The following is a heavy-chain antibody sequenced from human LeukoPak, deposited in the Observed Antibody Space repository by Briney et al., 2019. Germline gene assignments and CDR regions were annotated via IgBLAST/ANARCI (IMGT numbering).Heavy chain of an antibody. CDR3: ARGLFPSYRGFGFDY. Sequence: GASVKVSCKASGYTFTSYYMHWVRQAPGQGLEWMGIINPSGGSTSYAQKFQGRVTMTRDMSTSTVYMELSSLRSEDTAVYYCARGLFPSYRGFGFDYWGQGTLVTVSS. D-gene: IGHD2-21*01. CDR2: INPSGGST. CDR1: GYTFTSYY. J-gene: IGHJ4*02. V-gene: IGHV1-46*01.